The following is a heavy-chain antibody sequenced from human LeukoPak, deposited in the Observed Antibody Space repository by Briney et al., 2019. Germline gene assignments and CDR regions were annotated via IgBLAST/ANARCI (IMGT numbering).Heavy chain of an antibody. V-gene: IGHV3-23*01. CDR3: AKSTGYSTTGRDFDS. J-gene: IGHJ4*02. D-gene: IGHD6-13*01. CDR2: ISGGGATT. Sequence: GGSLRLSCAASGFTFSSYAMSWVRQAPGKGLEWVSDISGGGATTFYADSVKGRFTISRDNSKNTLYLQLSSLRAEDTAVYYCAKSTGYSTTGRDFDSWGRGTLVTVSS. CDR1: GFTFSSYA.